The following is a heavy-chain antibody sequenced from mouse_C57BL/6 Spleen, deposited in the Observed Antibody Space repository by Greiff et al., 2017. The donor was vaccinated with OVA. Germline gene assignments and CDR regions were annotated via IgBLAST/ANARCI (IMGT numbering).Heavy chain of an antibody. D-gene: IGHD2-5*01. J-gene: IGHJ4*01. CDR1: GYTFTDYY. V-gene: IGHV1-76*01. CDR2: IYPGSGNT. Sequence: QVHVKQSGAELVRPGASVKLSCKASGYTFTDYYINWVKQRPGQGLEWIARIYPGSGNTYYNEKFKGKATLTAEKSSSTAYMQLSSLTSEDSAVYFCARGSNYYAMDYWGQGTSVTVSS. CDR3: ARGSNYYAMDY.